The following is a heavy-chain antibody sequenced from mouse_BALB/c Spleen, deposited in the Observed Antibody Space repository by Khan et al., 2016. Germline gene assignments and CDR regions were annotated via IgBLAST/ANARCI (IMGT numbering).Heavy chain of an antibody. Sequence: EVELVESGGGLVQPGGSLKLSCAASGFTFSTYGMAWVRQTPDKRLELVATINNNGGSTYYPDSAKGRFTSSRDNAKNTLYLQMSSLKSEDTAMYYCSRDAGALDYWGQGTSVTVSS. CDR2: INNNGGST. CDR1: GFTFSTYG. V-gene: IGHV5-6-3*01. J-gene: IGHJ4*01. CDR3: SRDAGALDY. D-gene: IGHD3-1*01.